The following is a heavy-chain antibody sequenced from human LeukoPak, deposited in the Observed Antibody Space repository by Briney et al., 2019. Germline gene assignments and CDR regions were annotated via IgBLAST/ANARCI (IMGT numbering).Heavy chain of an antibody. CDR1: GGSINSYY. CDR3: ASSRSSSGWSLIDY. CDR2: IYYSGST. V-gene: IGHV4-59*01. Sequence: SETLSLTCTVSGGSINSYYWSWIRQPPGKGLEWVGYIYYSGSTNYKPSLKRRVTISVDTSKNQFSLKVSSVTAADTAVYYCASSRSSSGWSLIDYWGQGGPVTLSS. J-gene: IGHJ4*02. D-gene: IGHD6-19*01.